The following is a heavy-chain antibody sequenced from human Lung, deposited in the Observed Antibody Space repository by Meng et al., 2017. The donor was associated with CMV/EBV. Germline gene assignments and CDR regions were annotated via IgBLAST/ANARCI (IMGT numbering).Heavy chain of an antibody. D-gene: IGHD2-2*01. CDR1: GYTFASHW. J-gene: IGHJ4*01. CDR2: IHCGDSRT. V-gene: IGHV5-51*01. Sequence: GESLKISCKTSGYTFASHWIGWVRQLPGEDLEWMGMIHCGDSRTIYSLLFQGQVTISVDKSLNTAYLQWNSLQASDTAMYYCARHYDASWIAYWGEGTLVTVSS. CDR3: ARHYDASWIAY.